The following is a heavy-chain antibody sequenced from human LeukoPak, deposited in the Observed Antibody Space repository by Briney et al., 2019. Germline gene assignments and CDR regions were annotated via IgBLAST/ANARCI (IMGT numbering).Heavy chain of an antibody. CDR2: ISWNSDTI. Sequence: PGGSLRLSCAVSGFTFDDYAMHWVRQVPGKGLEWVSGISWNSDTIGLADPVKGRSTISRDNAKNSLYLQMNSLRADDTAVYYCAKHARRGPHWFDPWGQGTLVTVSS. D-gene: IGHD5-12*01. V-gene: IGHV3-9*01. J-gene: IGHJ5*02. CDR1: GFTFDDYA. CDR3: AKHARRGPHWFDP.